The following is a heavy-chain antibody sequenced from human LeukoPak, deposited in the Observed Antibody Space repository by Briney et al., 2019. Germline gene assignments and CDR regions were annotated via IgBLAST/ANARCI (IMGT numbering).Heavy chain of an antibody. CDR3: AREAGYVFLGGDY. J-gene: IGHJ4*02. CDR1: GYTFTSYG. CDR2: ISAYNGNT. V-gene: IGHV1-18*01. D-gene: IGHD5-12*01. Sequence: ASVKVSCKASGYTFTSYGISWVRQAPGQGLEWVGWISAYNGNTNYAQKLQGRVTMTTDTSTSTAYKELRSLRSDDTAVYYCAREAGYVFLGGDYWGQGTLVTVSS.